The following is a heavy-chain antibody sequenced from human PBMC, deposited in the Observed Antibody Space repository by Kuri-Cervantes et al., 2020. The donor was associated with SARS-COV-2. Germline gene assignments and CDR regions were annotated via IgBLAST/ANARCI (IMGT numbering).Heavy chain of an antibody. Sequence: SETLSLTCTVSGASISSSTYYWGWIRQSPGKGLEWLGSIYESGDTYYSSSLKSRVTISVDTSKNQFSLKLSSVTAADTAVYYCARRRFLEWTPFDYWGQGTLVTVSS. D-gene: IGHD3-3*01. CDR2: IYESGDT. J-gene: IGHJ4*02. CDR1: GASISSSTYY. V-gene: IGHV4-39*01. CDR3: ARRRFLEWTPFDY.